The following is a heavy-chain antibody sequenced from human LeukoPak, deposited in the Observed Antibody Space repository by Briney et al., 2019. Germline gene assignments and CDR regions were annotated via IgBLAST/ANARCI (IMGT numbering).Heavy chain of an antibody. Sequence: GGSLRLSCAASGFIFSSYGMHWVRQAPGKGLEWVPFIRYDGSHKFHADSVKDRFTISRDNSKNTLFLQMNSLRPEDTAVYYCAKDRGDCYDYWGQGALVTVSS. CDR2: IRYDGSHK. V-gene: IGHV3-30*02. J-gene: IGHJ4*02. CDR3: AKDRGDCYDY. CDR1: GFIFSSYG. D-gene: IGHD2-21*01.